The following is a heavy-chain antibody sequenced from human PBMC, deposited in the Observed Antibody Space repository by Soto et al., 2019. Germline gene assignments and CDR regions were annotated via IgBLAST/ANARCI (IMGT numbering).Heavy chain of an antibody. CDR1: GFTFSSYG. CDR3: ARGGGYDILTGGGAFDI. CDR2: ISYDGSNK. D-gene: IGHD3-9*01. V-gene: IGHV3-30*03. Sequence: QVQLVESGGGVVQPGRSLRLSCAASGFTFSSYGMHWVRQAPGKGLEWVAVISYDGSNKYYADSVKGRFTISRDNSKNTLYLQMNSLRAEDTAVYYCARGGGYDILTGGGAFDIWGQGTMVTVSS. J-gene: IGHJ3*02.